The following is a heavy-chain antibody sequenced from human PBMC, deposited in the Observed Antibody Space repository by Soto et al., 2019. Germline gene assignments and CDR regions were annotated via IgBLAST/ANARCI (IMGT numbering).Heavy chain of an antibody. CDR1: GYTFTDYY. CDR3: ARDCGVTTVLTNWFDP. V-gene: IGHV1-2*02. D-gene: IGHD4-17*01. Sequence: VASVKVSCKASGYTFTDYYIQWIRQAPGQGPEWMGWINPNSGGTYYAQKFEGRVTMTRDTSVNTAYMELRILGSDDTALYYCARDCGVTTVLTNWFDPWGQGTLVTVSS. CDR2: INPNSGGT. J-gene: IGHJ5*02.